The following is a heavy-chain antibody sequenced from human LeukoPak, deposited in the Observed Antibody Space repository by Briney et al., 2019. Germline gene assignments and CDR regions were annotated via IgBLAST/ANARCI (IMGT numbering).Heavy chain of an antibody. CDR1: GSTFVSYG. V-gene: IGHV5-51*03. J-gene: IGHJ6*03. Sequence: LGESLQISVQRPGSTFVSYGISGAAPLPGKGRGWMGIVYPGDSDTRYSPYFQCQVTISADKSISTAYLQWSSMKASDTAMYYCARLEPYYYYMDGWGKGTTVTVSS. CDR2: VYPGDSDT. CDR3: ARLEPYYYYMDG.